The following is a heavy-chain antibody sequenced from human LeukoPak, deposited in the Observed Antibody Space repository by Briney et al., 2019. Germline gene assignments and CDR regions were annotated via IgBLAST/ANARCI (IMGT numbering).Heavy chain of an antibody. D-gene: IGHD2-15*01. CDR3: ARVVASTSIDS. Sequence: SQTLSLTCTVSGGSISSGSYYWSWIRQPAGKGLEWIGHIYTSGSTNYNPSLKSRVTISVDTSKNQFSLKLSSVSAADTAIYYCARVVASTSIDSWGQGTLVTVSP. CDR1: GGSISSGSYY. V-gene: IGHV4-61*09. CDR2: IYTSGST. J-gene: IGHJ4*02.